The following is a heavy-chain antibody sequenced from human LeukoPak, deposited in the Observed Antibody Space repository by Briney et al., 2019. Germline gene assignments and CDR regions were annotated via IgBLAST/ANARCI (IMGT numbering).Heavy chain of an antibody. CDR2: IIPILGIA. J-gene: IGHJ4*02. CDR3: ARDPPKYSSGWSLDY. D-gene: IGHD6-19*01. CDR1: GGTFSSYA. V-gene: IGHV1-69*04. Sequence: GASVKVSCKASGGTFSSYAISWVRQAPGQGLEWMGRIIPILGIANYAQKFQGRVTITADNSTSTAYMELSSLRSEDTAVYYCARDPPKYSSGWSLDYWGQGTLVTVSS.